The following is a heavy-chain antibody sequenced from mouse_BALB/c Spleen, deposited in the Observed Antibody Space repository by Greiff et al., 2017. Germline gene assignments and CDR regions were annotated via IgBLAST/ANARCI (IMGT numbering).Heavy chain of an antibody. Sequence: VHVKQSGAELVRPGALVKLSCKASGFNIKDYYMHWVKQRPEQGLEWIGWIDPENGNTIYDPKFQGKASITADTSSNTAYLQLSSLTSEDTAVYYCARGTDMDYWGQGTSVTVSS. CDR3: ARGTDMDY. D-gene: IGHD4-1*01. V-gene: IGHV14-1*02. CDR1: GFNIKDYY. CDR2: IDPENGNT. J-gene: IGHJ4*01.